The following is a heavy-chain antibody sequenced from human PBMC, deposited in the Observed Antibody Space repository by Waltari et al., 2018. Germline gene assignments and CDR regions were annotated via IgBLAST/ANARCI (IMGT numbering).Heavy chain of an antibody. CDR3: ARDSPPQSSSDYYYYGMDV. Sequence: QLQLQESGPGLVKPSETLSLTCTVSGGSISSSSYYWGWIRQPPGKGLEWIGSIYYSGSTYYNPSLKSRVTRSVDTSKNQFSLKLSSVTAADTAVYYCARDSPPQSSSDYYYYGMDVWGQGTTVTVSS. D-gene: IGHD6-6*01. CDR1: GGSISSSSYY. CDR2: IYYSGST. J-gene: IGHJ6*02. V-gene: IGHV4-39*07.